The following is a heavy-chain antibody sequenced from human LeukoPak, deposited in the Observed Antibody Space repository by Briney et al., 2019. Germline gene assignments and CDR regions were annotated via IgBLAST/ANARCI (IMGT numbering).Heavy chain of an antibody. CDR1: GFDFSTYS. J-gene: IGHJ4*02. CDR3: AKDRDYDSSGYYSFFDY. D-gene: IGHD3-22*01. CDR2: IGKSGRTT. V-gene: IGHV3-48*01. Sequence: GGSLRLSCAASGFDFSTYSMNWVRQAPGKGLEWVSYIGKSGRTTYYADSVKGRFTISRDNGRNSLYLQMNSLRAEDTAVYYCAKDRDYDSSGYYSFFDYWGQGTLVTVSS.